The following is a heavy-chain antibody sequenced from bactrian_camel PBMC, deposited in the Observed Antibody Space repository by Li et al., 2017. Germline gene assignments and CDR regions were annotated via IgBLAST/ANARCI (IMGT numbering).Heavy chain of an antibody. J-gene: IGHJ6*01. CDR3: VRDSGPYGGTWSFGY. CDR2: ISWNGDST. D-gene: IGHD6*01. CDR1: GFTFDDYA. V-gene: IGHV3-1*01. Sequence: VQLVESGGGLVQPGGSLRLSCAASGFTFDDYAMDWIRQAPGKGLEWVSGISWNGDSTNYADSVKGRFTISRDDAAKTVYLQMSSLKPEDTAVYYCVRDSGPYGGTWSFGYWGQGTQVTVS.